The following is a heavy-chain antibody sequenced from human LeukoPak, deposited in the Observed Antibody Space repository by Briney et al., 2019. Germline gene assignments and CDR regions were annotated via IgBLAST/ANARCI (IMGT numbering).Heavy chain of an antibody. J-gene: IGHJ6*03. V-gene: IGHV3-48*03. CDR1: GFTFSSYE. D-gene: IGHD3-22*01. CDR2: ISSSGSTI. Sequence: GGSLRLSCAASGFTFSSYEMNWVRQAPGKGLEWVSYISSSGSTIYYADSVKGRFTISRDNAKNSLYLQMNSLRAEDTAVYYCAREKEAPGVGVVVIRDYCYMDVWGKGTTVTVSS. CDR3: AREKEAPGVGVVVIRDYCYMDV.